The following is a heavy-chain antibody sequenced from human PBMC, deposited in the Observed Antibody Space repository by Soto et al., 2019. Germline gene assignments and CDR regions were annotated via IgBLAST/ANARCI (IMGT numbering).Heavy chain of an antibody. CDR1: GGSISSGDYY. CDR2: IYYSGST. D-gene: IGHD5-18*01. J-gene: IGHJ5*02. Sequence: PSETLSLTXTVSGGSISSGDYYWSWIRQPPGKGLEWIGYIYYSGSTYYNPSLKSRVTISVDTSKNQFSLKLSSVTAADTAVYYCARGSRGYSYGASPPGSWGQGTLVTVSS. CDR3: ARGSRGYSYGASPPGS. V-gene: IGHV4-30-4*01.